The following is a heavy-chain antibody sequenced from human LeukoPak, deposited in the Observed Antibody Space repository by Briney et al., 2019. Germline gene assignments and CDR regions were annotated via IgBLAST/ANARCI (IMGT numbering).Heavy chain of an antibody. V-gene: IGHV3-30*18. Sequence: GGSLRLSCAASGFTFSSNAMHWVRQAPGRGLEWVAFISYEGSTIYYADSVKGRFTISRDNSKNTLSLHMHSLRAEDTAVYYCAKGLATKYALDYWGQGTLVTVSS. D-gene: IGHD2-8*01. CDR3: AKGLATKYALDY. CDR1: GFTFSSNA. J-gene: IGHJ4*02. CDR2: ISYEGSTI.